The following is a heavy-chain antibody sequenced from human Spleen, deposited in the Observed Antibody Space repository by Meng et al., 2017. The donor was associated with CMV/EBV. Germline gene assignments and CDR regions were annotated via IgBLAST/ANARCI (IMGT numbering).Heavy chain of an antibody. J-gene: IGHJ4*02. D-gene: IGHD1-1*01. CDR2: IWYDGSRE. V-gene: IGHV3-33*01. CDR1: GFSFSSFG. CDR3: ARRETGTTSYFDY. Sequence: GESLKISCAASGFSFSSFGMHWVRQAPGKGLEWVALIWYDGSREQYADSVKGRFTISRDNSKNTLYLQMNSLRAEDTAVYCCARRETGTTSYFDYWGQGTLVTVSS.